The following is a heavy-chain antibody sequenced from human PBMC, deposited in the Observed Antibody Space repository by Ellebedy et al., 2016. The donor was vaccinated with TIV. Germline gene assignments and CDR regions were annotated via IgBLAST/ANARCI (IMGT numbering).Heavy chain of an antibody. D-gene: IGHD6-19*01. Sequence: MPGGSLRLSCTVSGDSISGYHWSWIRQPPGKGLEWTGYNYSSWSGEYNPSLKSRVTMSVDTSRGQFSLRLNSVTAADTAVYYCARSGGWYTPYDYWGQGTLVTVSS. CDR3: ARSGGWYTPYDY. J-gene: IGHJ4*02. V-gene: IGHV4-59*01. CDR2: NYSSWSG. CDR1: GDSISGYH.